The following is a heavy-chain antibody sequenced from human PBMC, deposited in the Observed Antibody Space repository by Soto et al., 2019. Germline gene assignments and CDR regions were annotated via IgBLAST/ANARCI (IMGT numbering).Heavy chain of an antibody. CDR3: ATGLSTRGYYMDA. J-gene: IGHJ6*03. V-gene: IGHV3-74*01. CDR2: IITDGSST. Sequence: GGSLRLSCAASGFSFSIYWMHWVRQAPGKGLVWVSRIITDGSSTSYADSVKGRFTISRDNAKNTLYLQMNSLRAEDTAVYYCATGLSTRGYYMDAWGKGNTVTVS. CDR1: GFSFSIYW. D-gene: IGHD1-26*01.